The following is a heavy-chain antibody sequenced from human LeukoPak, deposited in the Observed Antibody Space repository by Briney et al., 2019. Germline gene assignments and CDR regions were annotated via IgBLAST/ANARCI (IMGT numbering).Heavy chain of an antibody. V-gene: IGHV3-49*04. CDR2: IRSKLYGETP. CDR3: ARDNWDRNYRIDS. J-gene: IGHJ4*02. CDR1: GFTFGDYA. D-gene: IGHD1-7*01. Sequence: GGSLRLSCTASGFTFGDYAMSWVRQAPGKGLEWVGFIRSKLYGETPEYAASVKGRFTISRDDSKSIAYLQLNSLKTEDTAVYLCARDNWDRNYRIDSWGQGTLVTVSS.